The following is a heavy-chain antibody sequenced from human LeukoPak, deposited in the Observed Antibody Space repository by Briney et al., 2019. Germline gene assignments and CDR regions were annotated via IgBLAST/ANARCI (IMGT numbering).Heavy chain of an antibody. CDR1: GGTFSSYA. D-gene: IGHD3-10*01. CDR2: IIPIFGTA. CDR3: ARGKYYGSGSYYNLGI. J-gene: IGHJ4*02. V-gene: IGHV1-69*13. Sequence: SVKVSCKASGGTFSSYAISWVRQAPGQGLEWTGGIIPIFGTANYAQKFQGRVTITADESTSTAYMELSSLRSEDTAVYYCARGKYYGSGSYYNLGIWGQGTLVTVSS.